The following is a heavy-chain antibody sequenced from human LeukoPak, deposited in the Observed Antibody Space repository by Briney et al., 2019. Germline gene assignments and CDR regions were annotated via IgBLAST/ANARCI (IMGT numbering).Heavy chain of an antibody. CDR1: GGSLSGYY. CDR2: INHSGST. D-gene: IGHD5-18*01. J-gene: IGHJ4*02. Sequence: SETLSLTCAVYGGSLSGYYWSWIRQPPGKGLEWIGEINHSGSTNYNPSLKSRVTISVDTSKNQFSLKLSSVTAADTAVYYCARGGNTAMVKPAGYFDYWGQGTLVTVSS. CDR3: ARGGNTAMVKPAGYFDY. V-gene: IGHV4-34*01.